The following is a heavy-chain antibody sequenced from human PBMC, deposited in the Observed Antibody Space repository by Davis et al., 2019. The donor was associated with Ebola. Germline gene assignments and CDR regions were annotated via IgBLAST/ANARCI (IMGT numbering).Heavy chain of an antibody. Sequence: GESLKISCAASGFSFSRTDMNWFRQAPGRGPEWVSNINGGGEATYYADSVKGRFTISRDNAKNSLYLQMNSLTADDTAVYYCVRDVYSWSGVSNWGQGTLVTVSS. J-gene: IGHJ4*02. D-gene: IGHD3-3*01. CDR1: GFSFSRTD. CDR2: INGGGEAT. CDR3: VRDVYSWSGVSN. V-gene: IGHV3-48*03.